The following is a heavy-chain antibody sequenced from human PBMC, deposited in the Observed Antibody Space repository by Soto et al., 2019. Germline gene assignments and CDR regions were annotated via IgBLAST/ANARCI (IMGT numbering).Heavy chain of an antibody. CDR3: ARDDDPYYYGMDV. CDR1: GFTFSSYG. CDR2: IWYDGSNK. D-gene: IGHD3-16*01. Sequence: GGSLRLSCAASGFTFSSYGMHWVRQAPGKGLEWVAVIWYDGSNKYYADSVKGRFTISRDNSKNTLYLQMNSLRAEDTAVYYCARDDDPYYYGMDVWGQGTTVTVSS. J-gene: IGHJ6*02. V-gene: IGHV3-33*01.